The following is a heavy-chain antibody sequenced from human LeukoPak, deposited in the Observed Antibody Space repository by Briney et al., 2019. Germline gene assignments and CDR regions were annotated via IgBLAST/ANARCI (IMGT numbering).Heavy chain of an antibody. V-gene: IGHV3-21*01. J-gene: IGHJ6*03. CDR3: AKVPYYYYYYMDV. CDR2: ISSSSSYI. Sequence: PGGSLRLSCAASGFTFSSYSMDWVRQAPGKGLEWVSSISSSSSYIYYADSVKGRFTISRDNAKNSLYLQMNSLRPEDTAVYYCAKVPYYYYYYMDVWGKGTTVTISS. CDR1: GFTFSSYS.